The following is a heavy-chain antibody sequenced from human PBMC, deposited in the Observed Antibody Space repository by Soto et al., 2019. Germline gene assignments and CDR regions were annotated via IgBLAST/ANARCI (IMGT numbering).Heavy chain of an antibody. CDR2: IIPIFGTA. J-gene: IGHJ6*02. D-gene: IGHD3-10*01. V-gene: IGHV1-69*06. Sequence: QVHLVQSGAEVKKPGASVKVSCKASGYTFTSYAISWVRQAPGQGLEWMGGIIPIFGTANYAQKFQGRVTITADKSTSTAYMELSSLRSEDTAVYYCASYYYGSGSYYGGMDVWGQGTTVTVSS. CDR3: ASYYYGSGSYYGGMDV. CDR1: GYTFTSYA.